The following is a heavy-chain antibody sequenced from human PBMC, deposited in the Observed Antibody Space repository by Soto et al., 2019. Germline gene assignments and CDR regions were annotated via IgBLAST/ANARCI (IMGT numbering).Heavy chain of an antibody. D-gene: IGHD5-18*01. CDR3: ARDGVDTATGYYYGMDV. V-gene: IGHV1-18*01. CDR2: ISAYNGNT. Sequence: QVQLVQSGAEVKKPGASVKVSCKASGYTFTSYGISWVRQAPGQGLEWMRWISAYNGNTNYAQKLQGRVTMTTDTATSTAYMELRSLRSDDTAVYYCARDGVDTATGYYYGMDVWGQGTTVTVSS. J-gene: IGHJ6*02. CDR1: GYTFTSYG.